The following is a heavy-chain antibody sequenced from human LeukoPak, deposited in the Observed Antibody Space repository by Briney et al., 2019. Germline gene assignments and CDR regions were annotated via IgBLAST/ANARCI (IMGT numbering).Heavy chain of an antibody. CDR1: GFTFSNYW. D-gene: IGHD2-15*01. J-gene: IGHJ4*02. Sequence: GGSLRLSCAASGFTFSNYWMHWVRQAPGKGLVWVSRINSDGSSTNYADSVKGRFTISRDNAKNTLYLQMNSLRVEDTALYYCARYCTGGSCYSSDFDYWGQGTLAAVSS. CDR3: ARYCTGGSCYSSDFDY. CDR2: INSDGSST. V-gene: IGHV3-74*01.